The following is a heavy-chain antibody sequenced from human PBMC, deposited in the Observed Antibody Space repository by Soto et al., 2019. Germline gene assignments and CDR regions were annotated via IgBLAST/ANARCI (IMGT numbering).Heavy chain of an antibody. Sequence: QVQLQQWGAGLLKPPETLSLTCAVYGGSFSGYYWSWIRQPPGKGLEWIGEINHSGSTNYNPSLKSRVTISVDTSKNQFSLKLSSVTAADTAVYYCASSLNNPDAFDIWGQGTMVTVSS. J-gene: IGHJ3*02. CDR2: INHSGST. CDR1: GGSFSGYY. V-gene: IGHV4-34*01. CDR3: ASSLNNPDAFDI. D-gene: IGHD1-1*01.